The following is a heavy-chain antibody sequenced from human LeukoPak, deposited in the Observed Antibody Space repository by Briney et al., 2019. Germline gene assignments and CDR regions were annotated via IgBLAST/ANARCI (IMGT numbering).Heavy chain of an antibody. CDR1: GFTFTSSA. Sequence: SVKVSCKASGFTFTSSAVQWVRQARGQRLEWIGWIVVGSGNTNYAQKFQERVTITRDMSTSTAYMELRSLESDDTAVYYCARESHVERDDYWGQGTLITVSS. V-gene: IGHV1-58*01. CDR3: ARESHVERDDY. D-gene: IGHD1-1*01. CDR2: IVVGSGNT. J-gene: IGHJ4*02.